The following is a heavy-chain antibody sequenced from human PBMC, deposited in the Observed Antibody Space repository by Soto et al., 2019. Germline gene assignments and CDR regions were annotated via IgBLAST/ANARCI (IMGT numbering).Heavy chain of an antibody. D-gene: IGHD2-8*01. V-gene: IGHV1-8*01. Sequence: GASVKDSCKDSGSSLADNGINWVRQASGQGLEYVGRISPDSGKTDYAQKFQGRVTMTRDTSIHTVYMELSSLRSDDTAAYYCARLYGYYYYYMDVWGKGTTVTVSS. CDR2: ISPDSGKT. CDR1: GSSLADNG. J-gene: IGHJ6*03. CDR3: ARLYGYYYYYMDV.